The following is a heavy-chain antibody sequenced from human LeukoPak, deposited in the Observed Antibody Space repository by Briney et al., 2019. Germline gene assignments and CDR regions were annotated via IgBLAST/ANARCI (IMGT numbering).Heavy chain of an antibody. CDR3: ACSGSLVHDAFDI. D-gene: IGHD2-15*01. Sequence: GGSLRLSCAASGFTFSSNYMSWVRQAPGKGLEWVSVIYSGGSTYYSDSVKGRFTISRDNSKNTLYLQMNSLRAEDTAVYYCACSGSLVHDAFDIWGQGTMVTVSS. CDR1: GFTFSSNY. J-gene: IGHJ3*02. V-gene: IGHV3-53*01. CDR2: IYSGGST.